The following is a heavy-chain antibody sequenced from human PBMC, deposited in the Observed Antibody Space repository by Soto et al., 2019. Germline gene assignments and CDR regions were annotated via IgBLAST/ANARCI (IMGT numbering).Heavy chain of an antibody. CDR3: ARLPNISSWPFDY. CDR1: GGSISSYY. J-gene: IGHJ4*02. D-gene: IGHD6-13*01. V-gene: IGHV4-59*08. Sequence: TSETLSLTCSVSGGSISSYYWNWIRQPPGKGLEWIGYIYYSGSTNYNPSLKSRVTISVDTSKNHFSLKLSSVTAADTAVYYCARLPNISSWPFDYWGQGTLVTVSS. CDR2: IYYSGST.